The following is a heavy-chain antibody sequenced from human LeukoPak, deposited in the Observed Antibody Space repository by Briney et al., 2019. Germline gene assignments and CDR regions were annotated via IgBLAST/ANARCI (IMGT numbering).Heavy chain of an antibody. J-gene: IGHJ6*04. CDR1: GGPINFY. CDR3: ARDVRRALRFNNFYPYFGMDV. CDR2: IYPNGST. D-gene: IGHD3-3*01. Sequence: SETLSLTCSVSGGPINFYWSWIRQSPGKALEWIGCIYPNGSTSYNSPLKSRVTISLDTSKKQVSLMLKSVTAADTAVYYCARDVRRALRFNNFYPYFGMDVWGKGTTVIVST. V-gene: IGHV4-59*01.